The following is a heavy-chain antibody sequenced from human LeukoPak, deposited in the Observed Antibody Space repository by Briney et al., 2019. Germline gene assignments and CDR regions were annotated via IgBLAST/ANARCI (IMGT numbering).Heavy chain of an antibody. D-gene: IGHD2-2*01. CDR2: MNPNSGNT. J-gene: IGHJ6*02. CDR1: GYTFTSYD. Sequence: ASVKVSCKASGYTFTSYDINWVRQATGQGLEWMGWMNPNSGNTGYAQKFQGRVTMTRNTSISTAYMELSSLRSEDTAVYYCARVLGYCSSTSCYEDYYGMDVWGQGTTVTVSS. CDR3: ARVLGYCSSTSCYEDYYGMDV. V-gene: IGHV1-8*01.